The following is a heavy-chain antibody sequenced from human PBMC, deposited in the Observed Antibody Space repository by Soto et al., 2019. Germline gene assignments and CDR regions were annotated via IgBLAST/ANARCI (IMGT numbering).Heavy chain of an antibody. CDR3: ARAGQIAVAHFDY. D-gene: IGHD6-19*01. CDR2: IIPILGIA. CDR1: GGTFSSYT. Sequence: SVKVSCKASGGTFSSYTISWVRQAPGQGLEWMGRIIPILGIANYAQKFQGRVTITADKSTSTAYVELSSLRSEDTAVYYCARAGQIAVAHFDYWGQGTLVTVSS. J-gene: IGHJ4*02. V-gene: IGHV1-69*02.